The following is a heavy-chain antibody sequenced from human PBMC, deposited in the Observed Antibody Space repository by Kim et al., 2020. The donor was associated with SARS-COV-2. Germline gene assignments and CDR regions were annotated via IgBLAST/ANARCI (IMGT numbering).Heavy chain of an antibody. D-gene: IGHD2-21*02. CDR1: GFTFSSYS. J-gene: IGHJ5*02. CDR2: ISSSSSYI. Sequence: GGSLRLSCAASGFTFSSYSMNWVRQAPGKGLEWVSSISSSSSYIYYADSVKGRFTISRDNAKNSLYLQMNSLRAEDTAVYYCARVGVRVTEYNWFDPWGQGTLVTVSS. CDR3: ARVGVRVTEYNWFDP. V-gene: IGHV3-21*01.